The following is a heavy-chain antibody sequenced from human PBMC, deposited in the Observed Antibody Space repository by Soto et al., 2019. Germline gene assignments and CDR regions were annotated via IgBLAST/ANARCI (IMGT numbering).Heavy chain of an antibody. Sequence: EVQLLESGGGLVQPGGSLRLSCAVTGFTFTSLDLSWVRQPPGKGLEWVSASGGSDLSTHYADSVKGRFTISRDSSKNTLYLQTNSLSAEDTAVYYCVTHSWDSWGQGTLVTVSS. D-gene: IGHD1-26*01. CDR1: GFTFTSLD. CDR3: VTHSWDS. J-gene: IGHJ5*02. CDR2: SGGSDLST. V-gene: IGHV3-23*01.